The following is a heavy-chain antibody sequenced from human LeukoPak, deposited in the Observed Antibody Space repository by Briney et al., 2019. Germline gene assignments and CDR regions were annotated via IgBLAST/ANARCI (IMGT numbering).Heavy chain of an antibody. J-gene: IGHJ4*02. D-gene: IGHD6-19*01. CDR1: GFTFSSYA. V-gene: IGHV3-30-3*01. Sequence: GGSLRLSCAASGFTFSSYAMHWVRQAPGKGLEWVAVISYDGSIKYCADSVKGRFTTSRDNSKNMLYLQMNSLSAEDTAVYYCARGPGYSSGWYVLSVDYWGQGTLVTVSS. CDR3: ARGPGYSSGWYVLSVDY. CDR2: ISYDGSIK.